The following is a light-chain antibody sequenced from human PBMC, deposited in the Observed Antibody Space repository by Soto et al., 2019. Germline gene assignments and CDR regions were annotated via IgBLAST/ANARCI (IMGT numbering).Light chain of an antibody. J-gene: IGLJ1*01. CDR3: GSITSTSSSV. CDR1: SSDVGGFEY. V-gene: IGLV2-14*01. Sequence: QSALSQPASVSGSPGQSITISCTGTSSDVGGFEYVSWYQHQPGKAPKLIIYDVTKRPSGVSNRFSGSKSGNTASLTISGIQAEDEGDYYWGSITSTSSSVFGTAPKVTV. CDR2: DVT.